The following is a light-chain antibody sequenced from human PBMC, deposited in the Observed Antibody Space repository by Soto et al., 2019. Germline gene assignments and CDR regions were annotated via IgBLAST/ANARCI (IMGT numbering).Light chain of an antibody. J-gene: IGKJ1*01. CDR1: QTISSGF. CDR3: QQYGSSPTWT. CDR2: GAS. Sequence: EIGFTQPPRVLYLCPGDRATRSYRASQTISSGFLAWYQQKVGQAPRLLIYGASTRATGIPDRFSGSGSGTDFTLTISRLEPEDSAVYYCQQYGSSPTWTFGQGTKVDI. V-gene: IGKV3-20*01.